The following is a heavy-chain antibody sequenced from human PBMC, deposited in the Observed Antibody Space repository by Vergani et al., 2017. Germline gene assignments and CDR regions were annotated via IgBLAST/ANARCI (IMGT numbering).Heavy chain of an antibody. CDR2: ISSSSSYI. V-gene: IGHV3-21*01. J-gene: IGHJ4*02. CDR1: GFTFSSYS. D-gene: IGHD6-19*01. CDR3: ARGGPAGSNFDY. Sequence: EVQLVESGGGLVKPGGSLRLSCAASGFTFSSYSMNWVRQAPGKGLEWVSSISSSSSYIYYADSVKSRFTISRDNAKNSLYLQMNGLRAEDTGVYYCARGGPAGSNFDYWGQGTLVTVSS.